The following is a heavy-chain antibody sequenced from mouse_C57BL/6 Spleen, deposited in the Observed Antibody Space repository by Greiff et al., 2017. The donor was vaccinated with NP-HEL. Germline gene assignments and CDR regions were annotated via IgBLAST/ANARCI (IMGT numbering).Heavy chain of an antibody. D-gene: IGHD1-1*01. V-gene: IGHV5-4*01. Sequence: EVQLVESGGGLVKPGGSLKLSCAASGFTFSSYAMSWVRQTPEKRLEWVATISDGGSYTYYPDNVKGRFTISRDNAKNNLYLQMSHLKSEDTAMYYCARDALRLDYWGQGTTLTVSS. CDR3: ARDALRLDY. J-gene: IGHJ2*01. CDR2: ISDGGSYT. CDR1: GFTFSSYA.